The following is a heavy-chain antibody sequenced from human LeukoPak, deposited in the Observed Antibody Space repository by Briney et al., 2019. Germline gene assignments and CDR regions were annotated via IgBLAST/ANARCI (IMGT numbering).Heavy chain of an antibody. D-gene: IGHD6-13*01. V-gene: IGHV3-66*02. Sequence: GGFLRLSCAASGFTFNSYWMSWVRQAPGKGLEWVSVIYSGGSTYYADSVKGRFTISRDNSKNTLYLQMNSLRAEDTAVYYCAKDLGRAAAVDVWGKGTTVTVSS. J-gene: IGHJ6*04. CDR3: AKDLGRAAAVDV. CDR1: GFTFNSYW. CDR2: IYSGGST.